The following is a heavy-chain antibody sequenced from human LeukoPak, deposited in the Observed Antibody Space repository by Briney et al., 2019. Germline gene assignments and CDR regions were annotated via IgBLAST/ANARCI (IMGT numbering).Heavy chain of an antibody. J-gene: IGHJ6*02. CDR2: IWYDGGNK. CDR1: GFTFSSYG. D-gene: IGHD2-2*01. CDR3: ARGQYCTTTSCYSDYYYYYGMDV. V-gene: IGHV3-33*01. Sequence: GGSLRLSCEASGFTFSSYGMHWVRQAPGKGLEWVAVIWYDGGNKYYGDSVKGRFTISRDNSENTLYLQMNSPRAADTAVYYCARGQYCTTTSCYSDYYYYYGMDVWGQGTTVTVSS.